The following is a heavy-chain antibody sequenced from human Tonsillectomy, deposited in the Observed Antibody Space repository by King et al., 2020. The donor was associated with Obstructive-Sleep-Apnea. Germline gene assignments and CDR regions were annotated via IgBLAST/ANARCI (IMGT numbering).Heavy chain of an antibody. CDR3: AIPRWELVPAFDY. CDR2: ISGSGGST. V-gene: IGHV3-23*04. CDR1: GFTFSSYA. D-gene: IGHD1-26*01. Sequence: VQLVESGGGLVQPGGSLRLSCAASGFTFSSYAMSLVRQAPGKGLEGVSAISGSGGSTYYADSVKGRFTISRDNSKNTLYLQMNSLRAEDTAVYYCAIPRWELVPAFDYWGQGTLVTVSS. J-gene: IGHJ4*02.